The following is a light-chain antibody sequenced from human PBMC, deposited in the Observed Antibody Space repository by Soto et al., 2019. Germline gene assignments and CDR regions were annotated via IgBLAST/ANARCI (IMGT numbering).Light chain of an antibody. CDR2: AVS. V-gene: IGLV2-14*01. CDR3: AAWDDSLGGQGI. Sequence: QSALTQPASVSGSPGQSITISCSGTSNDVGGYNYVSWYQQHPGKAPNLMIYAVSNRPSGVPDRFSGSKSGTSASLAISGLRSEDEADYYCAAWDDSLGGQGIFGGGTKLTVL. CDR1: SNDVGGYNY. J-gene: IGLJ2*01.